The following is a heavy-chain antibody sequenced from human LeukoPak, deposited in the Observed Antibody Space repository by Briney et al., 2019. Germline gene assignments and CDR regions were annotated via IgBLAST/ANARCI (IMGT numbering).Heavy chain of an antibody. CDR3: ARDLGGTGTSRYFDY. Sequence: ASVKVSCKASGYTFTSYYMHWVRQAPGQGLEWMGIINPSGGSTSYARKFQGRVTMTRDTSTSTVYMELSSLRSEDTAVYYCARDLGGTGTSRYFDYWGQGTLVTVSS. D-gene: IGHD1-1*01. CDR2: INPSGGST. J-gene: IGHJ4*02. CDR1: GYTFTSYY. V-gene: IGHV1-46*01.